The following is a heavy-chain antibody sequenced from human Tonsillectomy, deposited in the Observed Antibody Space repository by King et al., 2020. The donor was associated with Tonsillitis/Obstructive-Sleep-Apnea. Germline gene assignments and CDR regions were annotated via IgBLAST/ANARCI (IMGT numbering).Heavy chain of an antibody. J-gene: IGHJ6*03. CDR2: ISWNSESI. CDR3: AKSGQTRWGPKYYYMDV. CDR1: GFTFDDYA. V-gene: IGHV3-9*01. D-gene: IGHD3-16*01. Sequence: VQLVESGGGLVQPGRSLRLSCAASGFTFDDYAMHWVRQAPGKGLEWVSRISWNSESIAYADSVKGRFTISRDNAKNSLYLQMNSLRAEDTALYYCAKSGQTRWGPKYYYMDVWGKGTTVTVSS.